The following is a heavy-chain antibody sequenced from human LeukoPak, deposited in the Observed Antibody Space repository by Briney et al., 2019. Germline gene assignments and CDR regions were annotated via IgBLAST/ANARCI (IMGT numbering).Heavy chain of an antibody. Sequence: ASVKVSCKVSGYTLTELSMHWVRQAPGKGLEWRGGFDPEDGETIYAQKFQGRVTMTEDTSTDTAYMELSSLRSEDTAVYYCATDSSGPLNYGMDVWGQGTTVTVSS. V-gene: IGHV1-24*01. J-gene: IGHJ6*02. D-gene: IGHD6-6*01. CDR2: FDPEDGET. CDR3: ATDSSGPLNYGMDV. CDR1: GYTLTELS.